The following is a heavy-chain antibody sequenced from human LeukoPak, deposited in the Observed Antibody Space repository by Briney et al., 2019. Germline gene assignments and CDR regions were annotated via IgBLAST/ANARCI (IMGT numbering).Heavy chain of an antibody. Sequence: ASVKVSCKASGYTFTSYGFSWVRQAPGQGLDWLGWISAYNGNTMYAQKLQGRVTMTTDTSTSTAYMELRSLRSDDTALYYCARDFRDCSSTSCHPWFDPWGQGTLVTVSS. CDR2: ISAYNGNT. CDR1: GYTFTSYG. CDR3: ARDFRDCSSTSCHPWFDP. J-gene: IGHJ5*02. V-gene: IGHV1-18*01. D-gene: IGHD2-2*01.